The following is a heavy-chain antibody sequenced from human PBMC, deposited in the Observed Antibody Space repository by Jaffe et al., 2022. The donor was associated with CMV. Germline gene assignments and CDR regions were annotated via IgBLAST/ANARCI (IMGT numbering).Heavy chain of an antibody. CDR2: IYYSGST. Sequence: QVQLQESGPGLVKPSETLSLTCTVSGGSISSYYWSWIRQPPGKGLEWIGYIYYSGSTNYNPSLKSRVTISVDTSKNQFSLKLSSVTAADTAVYYCARVRKNSFGGAYYMDVWGKGTTVTVSS. CDR1: GGSISSYY. D-gene: IGHD3-3*01. CDR3: ARVRKNSFGGAYYMDV. J-gene: IGHJ6*03. V-gene: IGHV4-59*01.